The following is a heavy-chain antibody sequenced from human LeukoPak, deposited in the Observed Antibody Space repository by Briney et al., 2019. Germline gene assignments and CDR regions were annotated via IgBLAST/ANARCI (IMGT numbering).Heavy chain of an antibody. CDR2: VNSDGSTT. CDR3: ARDGWLDY. D-gene: IGHD2-15*01. V-gene: IGHV3-74*01. Sequence: PGGSPRLSCAASGFTFSSYWMHWVRQAPGQGLVWVSRVNSDGSTTSYADSVKGRFTISRDNAKNTLYLQMNSLRAEDTAVYYCARDGWLDYWGQGTLVTVSS. CDR1: GFTFSSYW. J-gene: IGHJ4*02.